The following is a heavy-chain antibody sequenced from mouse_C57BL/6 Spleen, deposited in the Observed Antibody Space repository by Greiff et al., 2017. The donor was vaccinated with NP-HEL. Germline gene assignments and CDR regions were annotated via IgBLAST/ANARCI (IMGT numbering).Heavy chain of an antibody. V-gene: IGHV1-26*01. Sequence: VQLQQSGPELVKPGASVKISCKASGYTFTDYYMNWVKQSHGKSLEWIGDINPNNGGTSYNQKFKGKATLTVDKSSSTAYMELRSLTSEDSAVYYCARRDTTDWYFDVWGTGTTVTVSS. CDR3: ARRDTTDWYFDV. D-gene: IGHD1-1*01. CDR1: GYTFTDYY. J-gene: IGHJ1*03. CDR2: INPNNGGT.